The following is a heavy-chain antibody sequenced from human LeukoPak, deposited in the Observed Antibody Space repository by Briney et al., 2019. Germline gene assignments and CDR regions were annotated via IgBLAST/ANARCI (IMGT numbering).Heavy chain of an antibody. Sequence: GGSLRLSCAASGFTFSSYWMHWARQAPGQGPVWVSRINSDGSSVSYAEDVKGRFTISRDNAKNTLYLQMNSLRAEDTAVYYCARHGGYWGQGTLVTVSS. J-gene: IGHJ4*02. CDR3: ARHGGY. CDR1: GFTFSSYW. V-gene: IGHV3-74*01. CDR2: INSDGSSV. D-gene: IGHD3-10*01.